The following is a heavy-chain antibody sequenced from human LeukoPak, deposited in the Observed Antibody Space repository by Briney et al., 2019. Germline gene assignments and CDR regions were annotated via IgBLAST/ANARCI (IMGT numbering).Heavy chain of an antibody. D-gene: IGHD2-21*02. Sequence: GGSLRLSCAASGFTFSSYGMHWVRQAPGKGLEWVAVIWYDGSNKYYADSVKGRFTISRDDSKNTLYLQMNSLRAEDTAVYYCAKDSEAYCGGDCYPPFDYWGQGTLVTVSS. J-gene: IGHJ4*02. CDR3: AKDSEAYCGGDCYPPFDY. V-gene: IGHV3-33*06. CDR2: IWYDGSNK. CDR1: GFTFSSYG.